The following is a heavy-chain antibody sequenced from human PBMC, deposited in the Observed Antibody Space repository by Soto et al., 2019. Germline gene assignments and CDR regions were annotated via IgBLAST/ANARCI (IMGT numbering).Heavy chain of an antibody. CDR3: ARDRITTWGDAFDL. J-gene: IGHJ3*01. CDR1: GGTFSTYI. V-gene: IGHV1-69*04. CDR2: IIPIPDIT. D-gene: IGHD3-3*01. Sequence: ASVKVSCKAPGGTFSTYIISWVRQAPGQGLEWMGRIIPIPDITNYAQKFQGRVTITADRPTSTAYMELTSLKSEDTAVYYCARDRITTWGDAFDLWGQGTLVTVSS.